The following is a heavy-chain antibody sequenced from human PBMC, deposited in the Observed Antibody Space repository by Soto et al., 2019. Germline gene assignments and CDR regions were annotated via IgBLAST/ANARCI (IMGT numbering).Heavy chain of an antibody. CDR1: GYSFPDYW. CDR2: IYPGDSDT. V-gene: IGHV5-51*01. Sequence: GESLKISCQGSGYSFPDYWIGWVRQTPGKGLEWMGIIYPGDSDTRYSPSFQGQVTISADKSVSTAFLQWSSLKASDTAIYYCARHNPAMGGLNYYSGLDVWGRGTTVTVSS. CDR3: ARHNPAMGGLNYYSGLDV. J-gene: IGHJ6*02. D-gene: IGHD5-18*01.